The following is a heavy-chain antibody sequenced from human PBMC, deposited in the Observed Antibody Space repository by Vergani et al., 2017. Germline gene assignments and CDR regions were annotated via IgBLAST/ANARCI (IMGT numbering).Heavy chain of an antibody. Sequence: EVQLLESGGDLVQPGGSLRLSCAASGFTFSSYSMNWVRQAPGKGLEWVSSISSSSSYIYYADSVKGRFTISRDNAKNSLYLQMNSLRAEDTAVYYCAREVIAAAGIDYWGQGTLVTVSS. V-gene: IGHV3-21*02. CDR1: GFTFSSYS. CDR2: ISSSSSYI. D-gene: IGHD6-13*01. CDR3: AREVIAAAGIDY. J-gene: IGHJ4*02.